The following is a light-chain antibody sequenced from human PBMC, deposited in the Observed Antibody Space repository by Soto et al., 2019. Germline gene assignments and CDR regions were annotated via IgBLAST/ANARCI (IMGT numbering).Light chain of an antibody. CDR3: QQYNNWPPLT. Sequence: EIVMTQSPATLSVSPGERATLSCRASQSVSSNLAWYQQNPGQAPRLLIYSASTRATGIPARFSGSGSGTEFTLTINSLQSEDFAVYYCQQYNNWPPLTFGGGTKVDIK. CDR1: QSVSSN. V-gene: IGKV3-15*01. CDR2: SAS. J-gene: IGKJ4*01.